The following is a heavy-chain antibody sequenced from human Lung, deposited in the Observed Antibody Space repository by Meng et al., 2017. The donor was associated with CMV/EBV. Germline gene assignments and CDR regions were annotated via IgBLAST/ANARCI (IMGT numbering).Heavy chain of an antibody. CDR3: ASFPPPGKQWLVTDY. J-gene: IGHJ4*02. CDR2: IYHSGST. Sequence: QVQLQESGPGLVKHSGTLALTCAVSGGSISSSNWWSWVRQPPGKGLEWIGEIYHSGSTNYNPSLKSRVTISVDKSKNQFSLKLSSVTAADTAVYYCASFPPPGKQWLVTDYWGQGTLVTVPS. D-gene: IGHD6-19*01. CDR1: GGSISSSNW. V-gene: IGHV4-4*02.